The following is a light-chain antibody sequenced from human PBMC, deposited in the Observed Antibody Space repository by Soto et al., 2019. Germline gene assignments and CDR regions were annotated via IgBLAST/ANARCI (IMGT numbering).Light chain of an antibody. Sequence: EIVLTQSPATLSLSPGERATLSCRASQSVSSYLAWYQQKPGQAPRLLIHDASNRATGIPARFSGSGSGTDFTLTISSLEPEDFAVYYCQQRELTFGGGTKVEIK. J-gene: IGKJ4*01. V-gene: IGKV3-11*01. CDR3: QQRELT. CDR1: QSVSSY. CDR2: DAS.